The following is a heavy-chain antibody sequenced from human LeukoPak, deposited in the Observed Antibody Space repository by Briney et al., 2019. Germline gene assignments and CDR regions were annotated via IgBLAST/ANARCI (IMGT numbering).Heavy chain of an antibody. V-gene: IGHV3-23*01. CDR2: ISGSGGTT. J-gene: IGHJ4*02. CDR1: GFTFNNYA. CDR3: ATIPLETYDY. Sequence: GGSLRLSCAASGFTFNNYAMSWVRQAPGKGLEWVSAISGSGGTTYYADSVKGRFTISRDNSKNTLYLQMNSLRAEDTAVYYCATIPLETYDYWGQGTLVTVSS.